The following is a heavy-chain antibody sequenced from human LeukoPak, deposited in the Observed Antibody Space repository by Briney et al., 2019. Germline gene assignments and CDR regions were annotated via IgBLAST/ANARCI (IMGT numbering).Heavy chain of an antibody. CDR2: INHSGST. V-gene: IGHV4-34*01. CDR1: GGSFSGYY. Sequence: PSETLSLTCVVYGGSFSGYYWSWIRQPPGKGLEWIGEINHSGSTNYNPSLKSRVTISVDTSKDQFSLKLSSVTAADTAVYYCAGGGMTTGTFWGQGTLVTVSS. D-gene: IGHD4-17*01. J-gene: IGHJ4*02. CDR3: AGGGMTTGTF.